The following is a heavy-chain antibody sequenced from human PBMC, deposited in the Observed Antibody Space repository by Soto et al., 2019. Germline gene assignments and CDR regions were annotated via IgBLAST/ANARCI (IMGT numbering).Heavy chain of an antibody. V-gene: IGHV3-30-3*01. CDR3: ARDYYKYYDSSGYYRSPAY. CDR2: ISYDGSDK. D-gene: IGHD3-22*01. Sequence: LRLSCAASGFTFSSYAMHWVRQAPGKGLEWVAIISYDGSDKDYADSVKGRFTISRDNSRNTLFLQMNSLRAEDTAVYYCARDYYKYYDSSGYYRSPAYWGQGTLVTVSS. CDR1: GFTFSSYA. J-gene: IGHJ4*02.